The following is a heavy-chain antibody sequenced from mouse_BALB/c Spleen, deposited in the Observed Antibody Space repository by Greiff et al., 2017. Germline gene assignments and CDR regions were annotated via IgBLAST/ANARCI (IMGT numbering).Heavy chain of an antibody. CDR2: IWGDGST. CDR1: GFSLTGYG. Sequence: VQLQQSGPGLVAPSQSLSITCTVSGFSLTGYGVNWVRQPPGKGLEWLGMIWGDGSTDYNSALKSRLSISKDNSKSQVFLKINSLQTDDTARYYCARDYYGSSSYWYFDVWGAGTTVTVSS. D-gene: IGHD1-1*01. CDR3: ARDYYGSSSYWYFDV. V-gene: IGHV2-6-7*01. J-gene: IGHJ1*01.